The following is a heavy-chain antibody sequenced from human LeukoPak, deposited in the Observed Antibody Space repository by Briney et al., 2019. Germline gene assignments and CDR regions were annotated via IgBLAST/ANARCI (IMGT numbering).Heavy chain of an antibody. D-gene: IGHD3-22*01. CDR2: ISSSGSTI. Sequence: GGSLRLSCAASGFIFSIFGMNWVRQAPGEGLEWVSYISSSGSTIYYADSVKGRFTISRDNAKNSLYLQMNSLRAEDTAVYYCARDRGLYDSSGYYYYFDYWGQGTLVTVSS. CDR3: ARDRGLYDSSGYYYYFDY. CDR1: GFIFSIFG. J-gene: IGHJ4*02. V-gene: IGHV3-48*04.